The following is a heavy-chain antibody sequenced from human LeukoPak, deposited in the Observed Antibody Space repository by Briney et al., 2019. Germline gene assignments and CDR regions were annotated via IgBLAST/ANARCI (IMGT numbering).Heavy chain of an antibody. CDR1: GDSVSSNSAA. CDR3: ARAIDGGWTREDWFDP. V-gene: IGHV6-1*01. J-gene: IGHJ5*02. CDR2: TYYRSKWYN. Sequence: SQTLSLTCAISGDSVSSNSAAWNWIRQSPSRGLGWLGRTYYRSKWYNDYAVSVKSRITINPDTSKNQFSLQLNSVTPEDTAVYYCARAIDGGWTREDWFDPWGQGTLVTVSS. D-gene: IGHD6-19*01.